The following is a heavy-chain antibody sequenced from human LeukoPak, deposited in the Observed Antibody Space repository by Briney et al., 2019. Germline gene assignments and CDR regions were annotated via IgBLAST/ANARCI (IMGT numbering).Heavy chain of an antibody. J-gene: IGHJ5*02. CDR2: VNSNGGT. CDR3: ARDAGGTWFDP. V-gene: IGHV4-59*01. Sequence: PSETLSPTCTVSGGSISTFSWNWIREPPGQGLEWIGYVNSNGGTYNNSSLKSRVTVSLDMSKNQFSLKLSSATAADTAVYYCARDAGGTWFDPWGQGILVTVSS. CDR1: GGSISTFS.